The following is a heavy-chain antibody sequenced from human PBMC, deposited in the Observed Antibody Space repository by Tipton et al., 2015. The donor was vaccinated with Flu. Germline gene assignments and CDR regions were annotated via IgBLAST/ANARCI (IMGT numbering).Heavy chain of an antibody. CDR2: IYHSGST. CDR3: AREGGDDFWSGYYRYNWFDP. V-gene: IGHV4-4*02. Sequence: TLSLTCAVSGGSISSSNWWSWVRQPPGKGLEWIGEIYHSGSTNYNPSLKSRVTISVDKSKNQFSLKLSSVTAADTAVYYCAREGGDDFWSGYYRYNWFDPWGQGTLVTVSS. D-gene: IGHD3-3*01. CDR1: GGSISSSNW. J-gene: IGHJ5*02.